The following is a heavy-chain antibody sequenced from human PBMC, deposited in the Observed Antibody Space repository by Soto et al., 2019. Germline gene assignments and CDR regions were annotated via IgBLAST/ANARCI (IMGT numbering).Heavy chain of an antibody. Sequence: PSETLSLTCTVSGGSISSGDYYWSWIRQPPGKGLEWIGYIYYNGSTYYNPSLKSRVTISVDTSKNQFSLKLSSVTAADTAVYYCARESMIVVVSLSDGMDVWGQGTTVTVSS. CDR2: IYYNGST. CDR1: GGSISSGDYY. D-gene: IGHD3-22*01. CDR3: ARESMIVVVSLSDGMDV. J-gene: IGHJ6*02. V-gene: IGHV4-30-4*01.